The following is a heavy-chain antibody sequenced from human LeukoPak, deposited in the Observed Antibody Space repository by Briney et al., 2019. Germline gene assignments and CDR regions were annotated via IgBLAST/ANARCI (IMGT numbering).Heavy chain of an antibody. Sequence: GGSLRLSCAASGFTFSNAWMSWVRQAPEKGLEWVGRIKSKTDGGTTDYAAPVKGRFTILRDDSKNALYLQMNTLKTEDTAVYYCTTEANLNYYDSSGYYFWGQGTLVTVSS. V-gene: IGHV3-15*01. D-gene: IGHD3-22*01. J-gene: IGHJ4*02. CDR1: GFTFSNAW. CDR3: TTEANLNYYDSSGYYF. CDR2: IKSKTDGGTT.